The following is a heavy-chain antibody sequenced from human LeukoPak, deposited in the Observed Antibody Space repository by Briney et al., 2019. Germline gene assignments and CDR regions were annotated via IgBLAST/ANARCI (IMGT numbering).Heavy chain of an antibody. CDR1: VFTFSSYA. CDR3: AKSGYNRFDY. J-gene: IGHJ4*02. Sequence: GGSLRLACAASVFTFSSYAMSWVRQAPGKGLEWVSNISGSGSGGSTYYADSVKGRFTISRDNSKNTLYLQMNSLRAEDTAVYYCAKSGYNRFDYWGQGTLVTVSS. V-gene: IGHV3-23*01. CDR2: ISGSGSGGST. D-gene: IGHD5-24*01.